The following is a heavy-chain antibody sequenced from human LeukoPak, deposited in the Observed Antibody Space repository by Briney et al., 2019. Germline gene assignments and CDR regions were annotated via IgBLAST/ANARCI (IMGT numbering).Heavy chain of an antibody. D-gene: IGHD3-3*01. J-gene: IGHJ3*02. Sequence: SETLSLTCAVYGESFSGYYWSWIRQPPGKGLEWIGEINHSGNTNYNPSLKSRVTISVDTSKNQFSLRLTSVTAAATAVYYCARGLAFGVAAAFDIWGQGTMVTVSS. V-gene: IGHV4-34*01. CDR2: INHSGNT. CDR1: GESFSGYY. CDR3: ARGLAFGVAAAFDI.